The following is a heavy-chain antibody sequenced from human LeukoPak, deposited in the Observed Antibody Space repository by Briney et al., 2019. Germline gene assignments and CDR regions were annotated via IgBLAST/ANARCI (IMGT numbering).Heavy chain of an antibody. CDR2: ISSGHTYI. CDR1: GFTLNTSS. CDR3: ARSSGWYGWFDP. D-gene: IGHD6-19*01. V-gene: IGHV3-21*01. J-gene: IGHJ5*02. Sequence: GGSLRLSCAASGFTLNTSSLTWVRQAPAKGLERVSSISSGHTYIDYADSVKGRFTISRDNARNSLYLQMNSLRAEDTAVYYCARSSGWYGWFDPWGQGTLVTVSS.